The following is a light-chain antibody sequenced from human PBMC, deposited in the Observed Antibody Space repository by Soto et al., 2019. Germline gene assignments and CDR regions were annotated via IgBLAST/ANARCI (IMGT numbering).Light chain of an antibody. J-gene: IGKJ1*01. CDR1: QSVSNSY. CDR2: GAS. Sequence: EIVLTQSPGTLSLSPGEGATLSCRASQSVSNSYLAWYQQKPGQAPRLLIYGASSRATGIPDRFSGSGSGTDFTLPISRLEPEDFAVYYCQQYASSTGTFGQGTKVEIK. CDR3: QQYASSTGT. V-gene: IGKV3-20*01.